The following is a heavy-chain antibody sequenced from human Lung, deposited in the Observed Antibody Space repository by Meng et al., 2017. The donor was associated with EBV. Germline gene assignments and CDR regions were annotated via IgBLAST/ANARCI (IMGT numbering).Heavy chain of an antibody. CDR2: IYHSGST. J-gene: IGHJ5*02. Sequence: VHSPDSGQGLVTRSPTLPLTCTGSGGSSSSGGFDWSWIRQHPGKGLEWIGYIYHSGSTYYNPSLRSRVAISIDTSKNQFSLKLTSVTAADTAVYFCARTNYGDYNWFDPWGQGTLVTVSS. CDR1: GGSSSSGGFD. V-gene: IGHV4-31*03. CDR3: ARTNYGDYNWFDP. D-gene: IGHD4-17*01.